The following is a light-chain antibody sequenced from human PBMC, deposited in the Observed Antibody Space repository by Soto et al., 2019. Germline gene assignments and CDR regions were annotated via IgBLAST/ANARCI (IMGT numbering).Light chain of an antibody. Sequence: DIQMTQSPSSLSASVGDRVTITCRASQSISSYLNWYQQKPGKAPKLLIYAASSLQSGVPSRFSGSGSGTDFTLTISSLQPEEFATYYWQQSYSTPQTFGQGTKLEIK. CDR3: QQSYSTPQT. CDR1: QSISSY. J-gene: IGKJ2*01. CDR2: AAS. V-gene: IGKV1-39*01.